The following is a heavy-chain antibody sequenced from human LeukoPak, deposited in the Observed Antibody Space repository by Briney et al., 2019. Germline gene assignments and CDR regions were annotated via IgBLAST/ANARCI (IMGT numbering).Heavy chain of an antibody. D-gene: IGHD4-23*01. V-gene: IGHV3-9*01. CDR1: GFTFDDYA. Sequence: GRSLRLSCVASGFTFDDYAMHWVRQAPGKGLEWVSGINWKSDSVDYADSVKGRFTISRDNAKNSLYLQMNSLRADDTALYYCAKDWSYGGNSWKYFGSWGRGVLVTVSS. J-gene: IGHJ4*02. CDR3: AKDWSYGGNSWKYFGS. CDR2: INWKSDSV.